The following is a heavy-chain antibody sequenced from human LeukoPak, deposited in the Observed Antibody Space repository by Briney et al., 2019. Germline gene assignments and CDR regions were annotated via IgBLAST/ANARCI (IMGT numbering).Heavy chain of an antibody. CDR3: ARDPESDSSGYYYAGAFDI. D-gene: IGHD3-22*01. J-gene: IGHJ3*02. Sequence: GASVKVSCKASGGTFSSYAISWVRQAPGQGLEWMGGIIPNFGTANYAQKFQGRVTITADESTSTAYMELSSLRSEDTAVYYCARDPESDSSGYYYAGAFDIWGQGTMVTVSS. CDR1: GGTFSSYA. V-gene: IGHV1-69*13. CDR2: IIPNFGTA.